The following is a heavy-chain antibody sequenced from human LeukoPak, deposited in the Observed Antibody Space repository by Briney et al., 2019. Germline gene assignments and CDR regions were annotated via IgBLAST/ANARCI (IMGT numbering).Heavy chain of an antibody. D-gene: IGHD3-10*01. CDR3: ARTYGSGRCQYFYYYYMDV. V-gene: IGHV1-69*13. Sequence: SVKVSCKASGYTFSGYYMHWVRQAPGQGLEWMGGIIPIFGTANYAQKFQGRVTITADESTSTAYMELSSLRSEDTAVYYCARTYGSGRCQYFYYYYMDVWGKGTTVTISS. CDR1: GYTFSGYY. J-gene: IGHJ6*03. CDR2: IIPIFGTA.